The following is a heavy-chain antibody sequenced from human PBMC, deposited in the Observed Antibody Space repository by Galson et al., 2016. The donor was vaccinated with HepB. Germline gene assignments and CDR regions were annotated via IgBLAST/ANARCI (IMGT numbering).Heavy chain of an antibody. CDR2: ISYSGST. Sequence: ETLSLTCTVSGASINSHNFYWGWIRQPPGKGLKWIGSISYSGSTYYNPFLKSRLTVSVDTSKNQFSLKLTSVTAADTAVYYCVDTYYYDSGSSYFTAAGFDYWGQGTLVTVSS. CDR1: GASINSHNFY. J-gene: IGHJ4*02. CDR3: VDTYYYDSGSSYFTAAGFDY. D-gene: IGHD3-22*01. V-gene: IGHV4-39*01.